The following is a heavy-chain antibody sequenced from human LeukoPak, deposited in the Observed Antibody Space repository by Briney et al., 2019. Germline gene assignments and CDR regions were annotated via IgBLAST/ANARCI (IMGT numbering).Heavy chain of an antibody. CDR1: GFTFSNYA. Sequence: GGSLRLSCAASGFTFSNYAMSWVRQAPGKGLEWVSAISGSGGSIYYADSVRGRFTISRDNSKNTLYLQMNSLRAEDTAVYYCAKGGAGSSTSSYYYFYGMDVWGQGTTVTVSS. V-gene: IGHV3-23*01. CDR3: AKGGAGSSTSSYYYFYGMDV. CDR2: ISGSGGSI. J-gene: IGHJ6*02. D-gene: IGHD6-6*01.